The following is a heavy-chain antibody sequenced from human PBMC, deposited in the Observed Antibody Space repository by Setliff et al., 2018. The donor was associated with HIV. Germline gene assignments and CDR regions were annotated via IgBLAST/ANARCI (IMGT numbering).Heavy chain of an antibody. Sequence: SETLSLTCRVSGGSISSYHWSWIRQPPGKGLEWIGHIYKSGSANYSPSLKGRVTISADTSRNQSSLKLTSVTAADTAIYYCGRLSDTAMASFDSWGQGTLVTVSS. CDR1: GGSISSYH. J-gene: IGHJ4*02. CDR2: IYKSGSA. V-gene: IGHV4-4*08. CDR3: GRLSDTAMASFDS. D-gene: IGHD5-18*01.